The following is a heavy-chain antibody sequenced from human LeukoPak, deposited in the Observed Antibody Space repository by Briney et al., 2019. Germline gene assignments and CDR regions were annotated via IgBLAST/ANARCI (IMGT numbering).Heavy chain of an antibody. CDR3: ARDAPWQWLVGPRNGPHHDGNDY. J-gene: IGHJ4*02. Sequence: ASVKVYCKASGYTFTSYGISWVRQAPGQGLEWMGWISAYNGNTNYAQKLQGRVTMTTDTSTSTAYMELRSLRSDDTAVYYCARDAPWQWLVGPRNGPHHDGNDYWGQGTLVTVSS. D-gene: IGHD6-19*01. V-gene: IGHV1-18*04. CDR2: ISAYNGNT. CDR1: GYTFTSYG.